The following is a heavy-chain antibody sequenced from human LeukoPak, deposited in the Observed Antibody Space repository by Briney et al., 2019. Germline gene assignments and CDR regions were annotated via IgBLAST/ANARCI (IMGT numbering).Heavy chain of an antibody. V-gene: IGHV4-59*01. D-gene: IGHD3-3*01. J-gene: IGHJ5*02. CDR1: GGSISSYY. Sequence: SQTLSLTCTVSGGSISSYYWSWIRQPPGKGLEWIGYIYYSGTTNYNPSLKSRVTISVDTSKNQFSLKLSSVTAADTAVYYCAGASDFWSGYRFDPWGQGTLVTVSS. CDR3: AGASDFWSGYRFDP. CDR2: IYYSGTT.